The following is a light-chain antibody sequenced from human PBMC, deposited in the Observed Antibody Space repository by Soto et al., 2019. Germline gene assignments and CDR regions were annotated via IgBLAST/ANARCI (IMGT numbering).Light chain of an antibody. V-gene: IGKV3-20*01. CDR1: LSVSSSY. J-gene: IGKJ2*01. Sequence: EIVLTQSPGTLSLSPGERATLSCRASLSVSSSYLAWYQQKPGQAPRLLIYGASSRATGIPDRFSGSGSGTDFTPTISRLEPEDFAVYYCQQYGRSPPYTFGQGTKLEIK. CDR2: GAS. CDR3: QQYGRSPPYT.